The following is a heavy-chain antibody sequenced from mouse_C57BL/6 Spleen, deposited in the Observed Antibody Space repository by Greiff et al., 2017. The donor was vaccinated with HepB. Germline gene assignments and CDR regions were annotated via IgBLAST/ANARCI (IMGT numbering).Heavy chain of an antibody. CDR1: GYAFSSYW. CDR2: IYPGDGDT. J-gene: IGHJ3*01. CDR3: ARSYYDSFAY. D-gene: IGHD2-4*01. V-gene: IGHV1-80*01. Sequence: QVQLKQSGAELVKPGASVKISCKASGYAFSSYWMNWVTQRPGKGLEWIGQIYPGDGDTNYNGKFKGKATLTADKSSSTAYMQLSSLTSEDSAVYFGARSYYDSFAYWGQGTLVTVSA.